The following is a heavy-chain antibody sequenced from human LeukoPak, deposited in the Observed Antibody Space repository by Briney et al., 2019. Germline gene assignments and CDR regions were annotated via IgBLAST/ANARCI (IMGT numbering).Heavy chain of an antibody. CDR1: GGSISSSDYY. CDR3: ARVGYNSGSYFFDY. Sequence: PSETLSLTCIVSGGSISSSDYYWAWIRQPPGKGLEWVGTIYHSGSTYYNPSLKSRITLPIDTSKNQFALKLSSVTAADTAVYYCARVGYNSGSYFFDYWGRGTLVTVSS. J-gene: IGHJ4*02. V-gene: IGHV4-39*06. D-gene: IGHD5-12*01. CDR2: IYHSGST.